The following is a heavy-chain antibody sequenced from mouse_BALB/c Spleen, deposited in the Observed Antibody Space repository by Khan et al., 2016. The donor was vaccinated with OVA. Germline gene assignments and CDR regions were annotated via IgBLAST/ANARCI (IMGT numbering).Heavy chain of an antibody. V-gene: IGHV3-2*02. CDR1: GYSITSDFA. Sequence: EVQLKESGHGLVKPSQSLSLTCTVTGYSITSDFAWNWVRQFPGNKLEWMGYISFSGSTSYAPSLKSRLSINRDTSKNQFFLQLNSVTTEDTATYYCIRSVYYAYAYAMDYWGQGISVTVSS. D-gene: IGHD2-2*01. CDR2: ISFSGST. CDR3: IRSVYYAYAYAMDY. J-gene: IGHJ4*01.